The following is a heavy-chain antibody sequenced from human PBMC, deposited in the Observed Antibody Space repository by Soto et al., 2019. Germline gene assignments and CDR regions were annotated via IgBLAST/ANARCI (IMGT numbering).Heavy chain of an antibody. CDR1: GGSVGSDNW. J-gene: IGHJ6*02. D-gene: IGHD2-15*01. Sequence: QVQLRESGPGLMKPSETLYLTCAVSGGSVGSDNWWNWVRQTPGKGLEWIGEIHRTGSTHYNPSLKTRVTISVDKSKNQFSLSLNSVTAADTAVYFCAQSCAYSLAVWGQGTTVTVSS. CDR3: AQSCAYSLAV. CDR2: IHRTGST. V-gene: IGHV4-4*02.